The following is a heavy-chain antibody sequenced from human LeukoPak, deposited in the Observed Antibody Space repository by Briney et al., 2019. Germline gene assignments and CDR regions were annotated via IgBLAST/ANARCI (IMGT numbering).Heavy chain of an antibody. CDR1: GYSFISYY. Sequence: ASVKVSCKASGYSFISYYMHWVRQAPGQGLEWMGIINPSGGSTNYAQKFQGRVTMTRDTSTSTVYMELGSLRSEDTAVYYCARARGGYSYGYFDYWDQGTLVTVSS. J-gene: IGHJ4*02. CDR3: ARARGGYSYGYFDY. CDR2: INPSGGST. D-gene: IGHD5-18*01. V-gene: IGHV1-46*01.